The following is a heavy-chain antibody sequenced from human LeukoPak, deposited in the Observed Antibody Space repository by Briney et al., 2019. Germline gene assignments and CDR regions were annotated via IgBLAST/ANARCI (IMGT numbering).Heavy chain of an antibody. V-gene: IGHV4-59*01. CDR3: AREPDYYYGMDV. J-gene: IGHJ6*04. CDR2: IYYSGST. CDR1: GGSISSYY. Sequence: SETLSLTCTVSGGSISSYYWSWSRQPPGKGLEWIGYIYYSGSTNYNPSLKSRVTISVDTSKNQFSLKLSSVTAADTAVHYCAREPDYYYGMDVWGKGTTVTVSS.